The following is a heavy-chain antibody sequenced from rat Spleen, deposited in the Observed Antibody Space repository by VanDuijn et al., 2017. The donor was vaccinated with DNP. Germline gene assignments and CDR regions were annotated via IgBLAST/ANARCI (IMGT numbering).Heavy chain of an antibody. CDR3: ATHGITIAAILYYYAMDA. CDR2: IIYDGSST. CDR1: GFTFSDYA. V-gene: IGHV5S10*01. J-gene: IGHJ4*01. Sequence: EVQLVESGGGLVQPGNSLKLSCAASGFTFSDYAMAWVRQSPKKGLEWVATIIYDGSSTYYRDSVKGRFTISRDNAKSTLYLQMDSLRSEDTATYYCATHGITIAAILYYYAMDAWGQGTSVTVSS. D-gene: IGHD1-2*01.